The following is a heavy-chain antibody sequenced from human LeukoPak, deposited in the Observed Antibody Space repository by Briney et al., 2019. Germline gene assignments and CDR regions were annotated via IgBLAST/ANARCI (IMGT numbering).Heavy chain of an antibody. Sequence: SETLSLTCSVSGGPITEYYWSWIRQPPGKGLEWFGYIYHTGSTNYSPSLKSRVTMSVDASRNQFSLKLVSVTAADTAVYYCARDRGTTGYYYLDSWGQGILVTVSS. CDR1: GGPITEYY. D-gene: IGHD1-26*01. CDR3: ARDRGTTGYYYLDS. V-gene: IGHV4-59*01. CDR2: IYHTGST. J-gene: IGHJ4*02.